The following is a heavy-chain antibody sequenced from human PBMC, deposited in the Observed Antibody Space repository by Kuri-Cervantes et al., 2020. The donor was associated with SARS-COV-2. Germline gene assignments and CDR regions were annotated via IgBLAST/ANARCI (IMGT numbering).Heavy chain of an antibody. D-gene: IGHD3-3*01. CDR3: ARSGGYYHYYYYMDV. J-gene: IGHJ6*03. V-gene: IGHV4-59*08. Sequence: GSLRLSCTVSGGSISFYYWSWIRQPPGKGLEWIGYIYYSGSTNYNPSLKSRVTISVDTSKNQFSLKLSSVTAADTAVYYCARSGGYYHYYYYMDVWGKGTTVTVSS. CDR2: IYYSGST. CDR1: GGSISFYY.